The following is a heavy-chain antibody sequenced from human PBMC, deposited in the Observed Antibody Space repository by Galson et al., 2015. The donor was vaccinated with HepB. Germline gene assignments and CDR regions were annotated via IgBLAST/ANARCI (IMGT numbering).Heavy chain of an antibody. V-gene: IGHV3-11*06. Sequence: SLRLSCAASGFTFSDYYMSWIRQAPGKGLEWVSYISSGSSYTNYADSVKGRFTISRDNAKNSLYLQMNSLRAEDTAVYYCARSLSSGYSPGAFDIWGQGTMVTVSS. CDR2: ISSGSSYT. CDR3: ARSLSSGYSPGAFDI. D-gene: IGHD3-22*01. CDR1: GFTFSDYY. J-gene: IGHJ3*02.